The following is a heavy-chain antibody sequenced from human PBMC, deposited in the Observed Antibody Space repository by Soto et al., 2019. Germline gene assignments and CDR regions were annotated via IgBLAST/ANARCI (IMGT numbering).Heavy chain of an antibody. CDR1: GFPFSSYA. J-gene: IGHJ3*02. Sequence: GGSLSLSCAASGFPFSSYAMSWVRQAPGKGLEWVSGISANGGSTYYADSVKGRFTISRDNSKNTLYLQMNSLRAEDTAVYYCAKDYYDSSAYYWPDAFDIWGQGTMVTVSS. V-gene: IGHV3-23*01. CDR3: AKDYYDSSAYYWPDAFDI. D-gene: IGHD3-22*01. CDR2: ISANGGST.